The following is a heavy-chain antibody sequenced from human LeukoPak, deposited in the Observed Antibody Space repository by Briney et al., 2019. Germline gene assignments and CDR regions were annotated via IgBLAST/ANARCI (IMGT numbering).Heavy chain of an antibody. V-gene: IGHV4-38-2*01. CDR3: ASSFEDYYDTSGYFR. CDR1: GYSISSGFY. Sequence: PSEILSLTCAVSGYSISSGFYWGWIRQPPGKGLEWIGSIYHSGSTYYNPSLKSRVTISVDTSKNQFSLKLTSVTAADTAVYYCASSFEDYYDTSGYFRWSQGTLVTVSS. D-gene: IGHD3-22*01. J-gene: IGHJ4*02. CDR2: IYHSGST.